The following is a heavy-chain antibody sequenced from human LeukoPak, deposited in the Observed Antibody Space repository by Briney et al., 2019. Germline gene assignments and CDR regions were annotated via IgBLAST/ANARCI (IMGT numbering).Heavy chain of an antibody. J-gene: IGHJ4*02. CDR3: TTFWDGYSVVDF. CDR2: IRSKNYGENR. CDR1: GFIFGDYA. Sequence: GGSLRLSCTTSGFIFGDYAMGWLRQAPGKGLEWVSFIRSKNYGENREYAASVKDRFIISRDDSKSIAYLEMNSLKTEDTAVYYCTTFWDGYSVVDFWGQGTLVTVSP. D-gene: IGHD3-3*01. V-gene: IGHV3-49*03.